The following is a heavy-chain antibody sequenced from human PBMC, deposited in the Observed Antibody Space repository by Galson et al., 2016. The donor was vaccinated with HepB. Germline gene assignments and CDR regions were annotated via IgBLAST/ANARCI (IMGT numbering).Heavy chain of an antibody. CDR2: IAGLGGGI. CDR1: GFTFTFYA. Sequence: SLRLSCAASGFTFTFYAMAWVRQAPGKGLEWLSSIAGLGGGIYYADSVKGRFAISRDTSKNTLYLEMNNLRAEDTAVYYCAKYSGWGTRNFDSWGQGTLVTVSS. J-gene: IGHJ4*02. V-gene: IGHV3-23*01. D-gene: IGHD3-10*01. CDR3: AKYSGWGTRNFDS.